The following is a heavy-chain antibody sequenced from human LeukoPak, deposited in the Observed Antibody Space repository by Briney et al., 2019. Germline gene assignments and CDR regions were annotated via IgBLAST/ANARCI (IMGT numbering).Heavy chain of an antibody. CDR3: ARGRFYYGSGSYPKYYFDY. J-gene: IGHJ4*02. CDR1: GGSISTSNYY. D-gene: IGHD3-10*01. Sequence: SETLSLTCTVSGGSISTSNYYWGWIRQPPGKGLEWIGSIYYGGNTYYNPSLKSRVTISVDTSKNQFSLKLSSVTAADTAVYYCARGRFYYGSGSYPKYYFDYWGQGTLVTVSS. CDR2: IYYGGNT. V-gene: IGHV4-39*07.